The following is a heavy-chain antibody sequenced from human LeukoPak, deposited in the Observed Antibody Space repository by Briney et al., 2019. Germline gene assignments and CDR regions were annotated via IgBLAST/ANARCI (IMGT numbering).Heavy chain of an antibody. V-gene: IGHV3-30*18. CDR2: ISYDGSNK. CDR1: GFTFSSYG. D-gene: IGHD3-9*01. Sequence: GRSLRLSCAASGFTFSSYGMHWVRQAPGKGPEWVAVISYDGSNKYYADSVKGRFTISRDNSKNTLYLQMNSLRAEDTAVYYCAKGVHYDILTGYYGIDYWGQGTLVTVSS. CDR3: AKGVHYDILTGYYGIDY. J-gene: IGHJ4*02.